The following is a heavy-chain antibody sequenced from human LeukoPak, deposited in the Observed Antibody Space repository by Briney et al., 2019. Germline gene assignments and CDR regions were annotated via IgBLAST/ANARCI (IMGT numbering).Heavy chain of an antibody. J-gene: IGHJ3*02. D-gene: IGHD3-16*01. CDR2: SRDKANSYTT. V-gene: IGHV3-72*01. CDR1: GFTFSDHY. Sequence: QPGGSLRLSCTVSGFTFSDHYMEWVRQAPGKGLEWVGRSRDKANSYTTEFAASVKGRFTLSRDDSKNSLYLQMNSLKTEDTAIYYCVRTRSNGLHVFDTWGQGTKVTVSS. CDR3: VRTRSNGLHVFDT.